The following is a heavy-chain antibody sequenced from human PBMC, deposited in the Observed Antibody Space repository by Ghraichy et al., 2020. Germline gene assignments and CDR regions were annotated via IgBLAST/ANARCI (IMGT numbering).Heavy chain of an antibody. V-gene: IGHV3-33*01. J-gene: IGHJ3*02. CDR2: IWYDGSNK. D-gene: IGHD2-2*01. Sequence: GGSLRLSCAASGFTFSSYGMHWVRQAPGKGLEWVAVIWYDGSNKYYADSVKGRFTISRDNSKNTLYLQMNSLRAEDTAVYYCASLYQLLPFEDDAFDIWGQGTMVTVSS. CDR3: ASLYQLLPFEDDAFDI. CDR1: GFTFSSYG.